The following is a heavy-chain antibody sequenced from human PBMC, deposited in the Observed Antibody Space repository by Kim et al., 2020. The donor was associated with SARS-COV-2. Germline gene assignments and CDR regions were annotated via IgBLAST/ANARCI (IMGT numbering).Heavy chain of an antibody. CDR2: IGAADDT. J-gene: IGHJ4*02. Sequence: GGSLRLSCAASGFTFSTYDMFWIRQATGKGLEWVSTIGAADDTYYGDSVKGRFTISRENAMSSVFLQMNSLRAGDTAVYYCARDREGAFDYWGQGTLVTVSS. V-gene: IGHV3-13*01. CDR3: ARDREGAFDY. CDR1: GFTFSTYD.